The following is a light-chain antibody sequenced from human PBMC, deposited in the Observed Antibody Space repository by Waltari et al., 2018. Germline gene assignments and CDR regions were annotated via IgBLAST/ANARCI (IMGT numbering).Light chain of an antibody. CDR2: GAT. CDR1: HMVASIY. Sequence: ENVFPQSPRTLSLSTGDSATLSCKASHMVASIYIAWYQQRPGQAPRLLIFGATSRATGIPDRFSGSGSGTDFTLTISRLEPEDFVVYYCQHYSNSPQLTFAGGTRLEIK. CDR3: QHYSNSPQLT. J-gene: IGKJ4*01. V-gene: IGKV3-20*01.